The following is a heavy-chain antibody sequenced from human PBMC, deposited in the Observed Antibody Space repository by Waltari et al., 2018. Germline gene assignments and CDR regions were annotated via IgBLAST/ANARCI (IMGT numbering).Heavy chain of an antibody. V-gene: IGHV4-34*01. CDR3: ARAGDYYYGSGSYYAPYYYYYGMDV. CDR1: GGSFSSSY. J-gene: IGHJ6*02. CDR2: INHSVST. Sequence: QVQLPQWGAGLLKPSETLSLTCAVYGGSFSSSYWRCIRQPPAKGLAWLGEINHSVSTNYNPSLKSRVTISVDTSKNQFSLKLSSVTAADTAVYYCARAGDYYYGSGSYYAPYYYYYGMDVWGQGTTVTVSS. D-gene: IGHD3-10*01.